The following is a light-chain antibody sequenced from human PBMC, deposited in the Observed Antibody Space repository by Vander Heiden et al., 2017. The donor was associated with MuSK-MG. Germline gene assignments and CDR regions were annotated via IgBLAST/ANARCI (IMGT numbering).Light chain of an antibody. Sequence: SSELTQDPAVSVALGLAVRITCQGDSLRSYYASWYQPKPGQAPVLVSYGKNNRPSGIPDRFSGSSSGNTASLTITGAQAEDEADYYCNSRDSSGNHVVFGGGTKLTVL. CDR2: GKN. V-gene: IGLV3-19*01. J-gene: IGLJ2*01. CDR3: NSRDSSGNHVV. CDR1: SLRSYY.